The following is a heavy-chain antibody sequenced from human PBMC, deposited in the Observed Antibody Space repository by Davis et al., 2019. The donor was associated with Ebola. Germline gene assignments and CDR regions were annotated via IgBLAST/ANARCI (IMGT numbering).Heavy chain of an antibody. CDR3: ARKQLWDDY. CDR2: INHSGST. J-gene: IGHJ4*02. D-gene: IGHD5-18*01. Sequence: PSETLSLTCAVYGGSFSGYYWSWIRQPPGKGLEWIGEINHSGSTNYNPSLKRRVTISVDTSKNQFSLKLSSVTAADTAVYYCARKQLWDDYWGQGTLVTVSS. V-gene: IGHV4-34*01. CDR1: GGSFSGYY.